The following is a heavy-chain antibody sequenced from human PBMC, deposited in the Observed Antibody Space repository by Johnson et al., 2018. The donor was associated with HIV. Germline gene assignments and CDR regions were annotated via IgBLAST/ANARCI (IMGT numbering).Heavy chain of an antibody. CDR1: GFTLNSYG. CDR2: IRYDGSNK. J-gene: IGHJ3*02. D-gene: IGHD1-20*01. V-gene: IGHV3-30*02. Sequence: QMQLVESGGGVVQPGGSLRLSCAASGFTLNSYGMHWVRQAPGKGLEWVAFIRYDGSNKYYADSVKGRFTISRDNAKNSLYLQMNSLRAEDTALYYCAKDNWNEDIWGQGTMVTVSS. CDR3: AKDNWNEDI.